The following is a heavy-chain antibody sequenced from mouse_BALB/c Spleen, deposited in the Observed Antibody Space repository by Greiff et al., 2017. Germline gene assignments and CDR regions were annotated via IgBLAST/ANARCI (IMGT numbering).Heavy chain of an antibody. CDR1: GYTFTSYW. D-gene: IGHD1-1*01. CDR2: IYPSDSCT. CDR3: RREYYGGSDSGWFAY. J-gene: IGHJ3*01. V-gene: IGHV1-69*02. Sequence: QVQLKQPGAELVRPGASVKLSCKASGYTFTSYWINWVKQRPGQGLKWIRNIYPSDSCTNYNQKFKDKATLTVDKSSSTDYMQLSSPTSEDSAVYYYRREYYGGSDSGWFAYWGQGTLVTVSA.